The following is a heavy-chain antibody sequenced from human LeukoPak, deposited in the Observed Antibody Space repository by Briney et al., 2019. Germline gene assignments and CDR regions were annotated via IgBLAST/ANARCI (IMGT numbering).Heavy chain of an antibody. J-gene: IGHJ3*01. Sequence: GPSVKVSCKASGYSSTSYNMHWVRQAPGQGLEWMGIINPSGGSTRYAQKFQGRVTMTRDTSTNTVYMELSSLRSEDTAVYYCAREYCSGGSCLDAFDFWGQGTMVTVSS. V-gene: IGHV1-46*01. CDR3: AREYCSGGSCLDAFDF. CDR1: GYSSTSYN. D-gene: IGHD2-15*01. CDR2: INPSGGST.